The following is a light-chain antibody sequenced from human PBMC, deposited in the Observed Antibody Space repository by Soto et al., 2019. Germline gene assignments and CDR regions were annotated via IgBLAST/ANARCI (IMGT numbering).Light chain of an antibody. CDR1: QSVSSN. Sequence: EIVLTQSPATLSFSPGERATLSCRASQSVSSNLAWYQQKPGQAPRLLIYGASNRATGIPARFSGSGSGTDFPLDSGRLEPEDFAVYYCQQRRNWPLTFGGGTKVEIK. V-gene: IGKV3-11*01. CDR2: GAS. CDR3: QQRRNWPLT. J-gene: IGKJ4*01.